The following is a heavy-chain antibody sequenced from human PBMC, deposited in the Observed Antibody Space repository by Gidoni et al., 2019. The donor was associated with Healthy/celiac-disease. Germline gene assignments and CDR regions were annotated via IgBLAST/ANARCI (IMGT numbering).Heavy chain of an antibody. D-gene: IGHD3-3*01. V-gene: IGHV4-39*01. J-gene: IGHJ4*02. CDR3: ATLGDYDFWSGYYTGPPDY. Sequence: LQLQESGPGLVKPSETLSLTCTVSGGSIRSSSSYWGWLRQPPGKGLEWIGSIYSSGSTYYNPSLKSRVTISVDTSKNQFSLKLSSVTAADTAVYYCATLGDYDFWSGYYTGPPDYWGQGTLVTVSS. CDR1: GGSIRSSSSY. CDR2: IYSSGST.